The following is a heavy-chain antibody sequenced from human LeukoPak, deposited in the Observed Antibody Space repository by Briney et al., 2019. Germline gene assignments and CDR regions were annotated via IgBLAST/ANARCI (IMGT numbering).Heavy chain of an antibody. D-gene: IGHD3-3*01. J-gene: IGHJ4*02. CDR2: IYYSGST. Sequence: SETLSLTCTVSGGSISSGDYYWSWIRQPPGKGLEWIGYIYYSGSTYYNPSLKSRVTISVDTSKNQFSLKLSSVTAADTAVYYCARTLTIFGVVIFDYWGQGTLVTVSS. CDR3: ARTLTIFGVVIFDY. V-gene: IGHV4-30-4*08. CDR1: GGSISSGDYY.